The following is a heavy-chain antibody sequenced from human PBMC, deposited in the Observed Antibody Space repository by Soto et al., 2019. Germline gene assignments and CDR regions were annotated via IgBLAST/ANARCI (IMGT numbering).Heavy chain of an antibody. CDR2: ISSSSSYI. Sequence: EVQLVESGGGLVKPGGSLRLSCAASGFTFSSYSMNWVRQAPGKGLEWVSSISSSSSYIYYADSVKGRFTISRDNAKDSLYLQMNSLRAEDTAVYYCARGGYSSNAVSWWGQGTLVTVSS. CDR3: ARGGYSSNAVSW. J-gene: IGHJ4*02. CDR1: GFTFSSYS. D-gene: IGHD6-13*01. V-gene: IGHV3-21*01.